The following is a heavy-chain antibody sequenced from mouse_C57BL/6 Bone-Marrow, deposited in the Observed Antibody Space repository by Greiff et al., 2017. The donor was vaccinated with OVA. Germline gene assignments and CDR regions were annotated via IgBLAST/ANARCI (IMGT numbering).Heavy chain of an antibody. CDR2: IYPGDGDT. CDR1: GYAFSSSW. CDR3: ARDAYYYGSSLFAY. Sequence: QVQLQQSGPELVKPGASVKISCKASGYAFSSSWMNWVKQRPGKGLEWIGRIYPGDGDTNYNGKFKGKATLTADKSSSTAYMQLSSLTSEDSAVYCCARDAYYYGSSLFAYWGQGTLVTVSA. V-gene: IGHV1-82*01. D-gene: IGHD1-1*01. J-gene: IGHJ3*01.